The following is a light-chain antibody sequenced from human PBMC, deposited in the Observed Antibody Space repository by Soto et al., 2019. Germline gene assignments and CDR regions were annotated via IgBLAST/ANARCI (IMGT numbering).Light chain of an antibody. CDR3: AAWDDSLSGQV. V-gene: IGLV1-47*01. J-gene: IGLJ2*01. CDR2: TNT. Sequence: QSVLTQPPSASGTPGQRVTISCSGSSANIGSNFVYWYQQVPGTAPKLLISTNTQRPSGVPDRFSGSKSGTSASLAISGLRSEDEADYYCAAWDDSLSGQVFGGGNKLTVL. CDR1: SANIGSNF.